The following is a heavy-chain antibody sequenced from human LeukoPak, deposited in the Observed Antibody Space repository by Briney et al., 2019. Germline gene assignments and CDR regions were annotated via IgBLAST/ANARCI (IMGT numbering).Heavy chain of an antibody. CDR2: IIPIFGTT. Sequence: SLKVSCKASGGTLSSYAISWVRHAPARGLEWMGGIIPIFGTTNYAQKLQGRVTITADESTSTAYMGLSSVRYEDTEVYYCARGGSLYDILTGYSMGNWFDPGGQGTLVTVS. J-gene: IGHJ5*02. V-gene: IGHV1-69*01. CDR1: GGTLSSYA. CDR3: ARGGSLYDILTGYSMGNWFDP. D-gene: IGHD3-9*01.